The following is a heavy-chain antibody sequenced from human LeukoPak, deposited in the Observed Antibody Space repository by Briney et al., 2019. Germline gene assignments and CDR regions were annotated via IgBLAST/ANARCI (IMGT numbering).Heavy chain of an antibody. CDR2: VNRDGSET. V-gene: IGHV3-7*03. CDR3: ARNNGMDV. Sequence: GGSLRLSCAISGFALSSHWMTWVRQVPGRGPEWVANVNRDGSETYYLDSVKGRFTISKDNAKNSLYLQMNSLRAEDTALYHCARNNGMDVWGQGTTVIVSS. J-gene: IGHJ6*02. CDR1: GFALSSHW.